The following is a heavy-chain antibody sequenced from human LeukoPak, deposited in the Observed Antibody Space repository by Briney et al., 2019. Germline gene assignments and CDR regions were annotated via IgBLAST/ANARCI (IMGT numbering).Heavy chain of an antibody. V-gene: IGHV3-7*01. CDR2: IKKTGSET. Sequence: PGGSLRLSCAASGFIFSDHYMDWVRQAPGKGLEWVAYIKKTGSETYYVDSVKGRFTITRDNTRNSLFLQMYSLRAEDTAVYFCAREDGYCSGGNCYSYFDSWGQGTLVTVSS. CDR1: GFIFSDHY. D-gene: IGHD2-15*01. CDR3: AREDGYCSGGNCYSYFDS. J-gene: IGHJ4*02.